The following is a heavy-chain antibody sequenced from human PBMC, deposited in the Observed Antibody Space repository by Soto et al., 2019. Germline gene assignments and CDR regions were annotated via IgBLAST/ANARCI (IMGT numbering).Heavy chain of an antibody. V-gene: IGHV1-3*01. CDR2: INPDNGNT. J-gene: IGHJ5*02. CDR3: ARGIATGQLDP. CDR1: GYTFTRYT. Sequence: ASVKVSCKASGYTFTRYTMHWVRPAPGQRLEWMGWINPDNGNTKSSQKFQDRVIITRDTSASTAYMDLSSLRSEDTAVYYCARGIATGQLDPWGQGTLVTVSS. D-gene: IGHD2-15*01.